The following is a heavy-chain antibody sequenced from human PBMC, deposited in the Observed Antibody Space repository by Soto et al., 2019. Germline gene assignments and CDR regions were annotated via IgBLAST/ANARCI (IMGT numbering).Heavy chain of an antibody. CDR2: INHSGST. Sequence: PSETLSLTCAVYGGSFSGYYWSWVRQPPGKGLEWIGEINHSGSTNYNPSLKSRVTISVDTSKNQFSLKLSSVTAADTAVYYCARGGRYDFWSGYRYYFYYWGQGTLVTVSS. CDR3: ARGGRYDFWSGYRYYFYY. V-gene: IGHV4-34*01. J-gene: IGHJ4*02. D-gene: IGHD3-3*01. CDR1: GGSFSGYY.